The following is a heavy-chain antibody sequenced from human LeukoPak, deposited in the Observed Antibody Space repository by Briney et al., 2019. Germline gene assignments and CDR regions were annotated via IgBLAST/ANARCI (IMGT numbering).Heavy chain of an antibody. CDR1: GYTFTAYS. J-gene: IGHJ6*02. Sequence: ASVRVSCAASGYTFTAYSICWVRQAPGQGLEWMGWISAFNGDTNYTQKLQDRVTMTTDTSTSTAYMELRSLRSDDTALYYCAKDMMPGRYYYDMDAWGQGTTVTVSS. V-gene: IGHV1-18*01. CDR3: AKDMMPGRYYYDMDA. CDR2: ISAFNGDT. D-gene: IGHD3-16*01.